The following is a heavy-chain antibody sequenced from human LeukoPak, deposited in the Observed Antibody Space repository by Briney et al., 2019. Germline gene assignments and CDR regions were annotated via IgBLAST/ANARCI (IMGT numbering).Heavy chain of an antibody. CDR3: ARDPDGFDY. CDR1: GFTFSSYW. J-gene: IGHJ4*02. Sequence: GGSLRLSCAASGFTFSSYWVSWVRQAPGKGLEWVANIKRDGSEKFYVDSVKGRFTISRDNAKNSLYLQMNSLRAEDTAVYYCARDPDGFDYWGQGTLVTVSS. D-gene: IGHD1-14*01. CDR2: IKRDGSEK. V-gene: IGHV3-7*01.